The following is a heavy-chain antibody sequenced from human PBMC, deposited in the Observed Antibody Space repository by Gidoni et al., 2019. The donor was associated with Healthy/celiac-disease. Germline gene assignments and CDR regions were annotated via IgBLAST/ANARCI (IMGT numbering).Heavy chain of an antibody. D-gene: IGHD3-22*01. CDR2: ISSSSSTI. CDR3: ARDLGYYDSSRGGIDY. CDR1: GFTFSDYY. V-gene: IGHV3-11*01. J-gene: IGHJ4*02. Sequence: QVQLVESGGGSVKPGGSLSLSCAASGFTFSDYYMSWVRQAPGKGLGWVTYISSSSSTIYYADYVKSRFTISRDKAKNSLYLQMNSLRAEDTAVYYCARDLGYYDSSRGGIDYWGQGTLVTVSA.